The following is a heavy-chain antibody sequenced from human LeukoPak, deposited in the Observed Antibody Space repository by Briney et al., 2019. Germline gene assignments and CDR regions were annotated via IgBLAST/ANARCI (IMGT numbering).Heavy chain of an antibody. CDR3: AEYCSGGSCYSDY. CDR2: IRYDGSNK. J-gene: IGHJ4*02. V-gene: IGHV3-30*02. Sequence: PGGSLRLSCAAFGFTFSSYGMHWVRQAPGKGLEWVAFIRYDGSNKYYADSVKGRFTISRDNSKNTLYLQMNSLRAEDTAVYYCAEYCSGGSCYSDYWGQGTLVTVSS. CDR1: GFTFSSYG. D-gene: IGHD2-15*01.